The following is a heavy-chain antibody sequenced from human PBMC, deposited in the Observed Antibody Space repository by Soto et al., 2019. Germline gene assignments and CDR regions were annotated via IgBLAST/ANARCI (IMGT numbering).Heavy chain of an antibody. D-gene: IGHD3-10*01. CDR3: ARGARGYSYGRFDY. Sequence: QVQLVESGGGVVQPGKSLRLSCAASGFTFSSYGMHWVRQAPGKGLEWVALIWYDASKKYYADSVKGRFTTSRDNSRNTLSLQMNSLRAEDTAVYYCARGARGYSYGRFDYWGQGILVTVSS. J-gene: IGHJ4*02. CDR2: IWYDASKK. CDR1: GFTFSSYG. V-gene: IGHV3-33*01.